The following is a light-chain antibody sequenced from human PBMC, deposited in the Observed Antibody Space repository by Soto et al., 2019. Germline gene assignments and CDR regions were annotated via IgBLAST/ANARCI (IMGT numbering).Light chain of an antibody. CDR1: QSISSW. J-gene: IGKJ1*01. CDR2: KAS. V-gene: IGKV1-5*03. Sequence: DIQMTQSPSTLSASVGDRVTITCRASQSISSWLAWYQQKPGKAPKLLIQKASSLESGVPSRFSGSGSGTEFTLTISSLQHDDFAIYACEEDNRYSQLTFGKGTKVVIK. CDR3: EEDNRYSQLT.